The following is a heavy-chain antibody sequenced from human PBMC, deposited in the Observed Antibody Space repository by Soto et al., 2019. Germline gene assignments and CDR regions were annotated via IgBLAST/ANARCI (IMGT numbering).Heavy chain of an antibody. V-gene: IGHV5-51*01. Sequence: GESLKISCKGSGYSFTSYWIGWVRQMPGKGLEWMGIIYPGDSDTRYSPSFQGQVTISADKSISTAYLQWSSLKASDTAMYYCARQAQGYYDSSGYYALLHGMDVWGQGTTVTVSS. CDR3: ARQAQGYYDSSGYYALLHGMDV. CDR1: GYSFTSYW. D-gene: IGHD3-22*01. J-gene: IGHJ6*02. CDR2: IYPGDSDT.